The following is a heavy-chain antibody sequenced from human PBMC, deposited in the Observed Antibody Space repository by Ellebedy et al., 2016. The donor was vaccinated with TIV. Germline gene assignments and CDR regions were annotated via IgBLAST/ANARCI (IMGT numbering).Heavy chain of an antibody. J-gene: IGHJ4*02. CDR2: IYSGGAT. D-gene: IGHD3-16*01. CDR3: VKAWGD. Sequence: PGGSLRLSCAASGFTVSSNYMSWVRQAPGKGLEWVSVIYSGGATSYADSVKGRFIISRDNSKNTLYLQMSSLRLEDTAVYYCVKAWGDWGQGTLVTVSS. V-gene: IGHV3-66*01. CDR1: GFTVSSNY.